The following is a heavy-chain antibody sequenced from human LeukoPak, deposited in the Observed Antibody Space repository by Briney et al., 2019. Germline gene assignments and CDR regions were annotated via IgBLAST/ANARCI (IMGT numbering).Heavy chain of an antibody. J-gene: IGHJ4*02. Sequence: GGSLRLSCAASGFTFSSYSMNWVRQAPGKGLEWVSSISGSSSYIYYADSVKGRFTISRDNAKNSLYLQMNSLRAEDTAVYYCARDFSSGYPPFDYWDQGTLVTVSS. CDR3: ARDFSSGYPPFDY. D-gene: IGHD3-22*01. V-gene: IGHV3-21*01. CDR2: ISGSSSYI. CDR1: GFTFSSYS.